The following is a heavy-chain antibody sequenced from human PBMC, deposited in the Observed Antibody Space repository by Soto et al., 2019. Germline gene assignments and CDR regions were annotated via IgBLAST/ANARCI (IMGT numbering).Heavy chain of an antibody. V-gene: IGHV3-53*02. CDR2: IFSGGTT. D-gene: IGHD2-2*02. J-gene: IGHJ4*02. Sequence: EVQLVETGGGLIQPGGSLRLSCAASGFTVSSSYMSWVRQAPGRGLEWVSTIFSGGTTHYADSVQGRFTISRDSSKNTLFLQRNSLRAEDTAIYYCARETVPPSYHYYDCWGQGTQVTVSS. CDR3: ARETVPPSYHYYDC. CDR1: GFTVSSSY.